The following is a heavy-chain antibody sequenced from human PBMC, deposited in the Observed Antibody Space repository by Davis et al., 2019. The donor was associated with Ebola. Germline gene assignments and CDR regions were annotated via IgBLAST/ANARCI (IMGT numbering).Heavy chain of an antibody. CDR2: IYPGDSET. CDR1: GYTFTSYW. V-gene: IGHV5-51*01. D-gene: IGHD3-10*01. CDR3: ARHVGGDY. Sequence: KVSCKGSGYTFTSYWIAWVRQVPGKGLEWMGSIYPGDSETRYSPSFQGQATISADKSISTAYLQWSSLKASDTAMYYCARHVGGDYWGQGTLVTVSS. J-gene: IGHJ4*02.